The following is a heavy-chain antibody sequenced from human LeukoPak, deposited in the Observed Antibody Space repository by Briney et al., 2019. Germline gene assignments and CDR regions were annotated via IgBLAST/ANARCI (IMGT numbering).Heavy chain of an antibody. J-gene: IGHJ6*03. CDR2: IYHSGST. D-gene: IGHD3-3*01. V-gene: IGHV4-38-2*01. Sequence: SETLSLTCAVSGYSISSGYYWGWIRQPPGKGLEWIGSIYHSGSTYYNPSLKSRVTISVDTSKNQFSLKLSSVTAADTAVYYRARQTYYDFWSGWSDYYYYMDVWGKGTTVTVSS. CDR3: ARQTYYDFWSGWSDYYYYMDV. CDR1: GYSISSGYY.